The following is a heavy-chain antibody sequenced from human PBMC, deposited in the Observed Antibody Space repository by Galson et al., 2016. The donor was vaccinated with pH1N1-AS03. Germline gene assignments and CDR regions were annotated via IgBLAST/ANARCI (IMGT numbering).Heavy chain of an antibody. CDR3: AAGRTNAFDF. Sequence: WWSWVRQSPRKGLEWIGEIYHSGSPNYNPSLKSRVTMSVDKSKNQFSLKLNSVTAADTAVYYCAAGRTNAFDFWGQGTKVTVSS. V-gene: IGHV4-4*02. CDR2: IYHSGSP. D-gene: IGHD1-14*01. J-gene: IGHJ3*01. CDR1: W.